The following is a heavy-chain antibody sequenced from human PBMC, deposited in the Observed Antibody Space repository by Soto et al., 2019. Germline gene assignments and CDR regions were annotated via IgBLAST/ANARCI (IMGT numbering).Heavy chain of an antibody. CDR1: GFTVSSTY. Sequence: EVQLVESGGGLVQPGGSLRLSCAASGFTVSSTYMSWVRQAPGKGLEWVSVIYSGGSTYYADSVKGRFTISRHNSKNTLYLQMNSLRAEDTAVYYCARDLGSASYWFDPWGQGTLVTVSS. CDR2: IYSGGST. J-gene: IGHJ5*02. V-gene: IGHV3-53*04. D-gene: IGHD3-10*01. CDR3: ARDLGSASYWFDP.